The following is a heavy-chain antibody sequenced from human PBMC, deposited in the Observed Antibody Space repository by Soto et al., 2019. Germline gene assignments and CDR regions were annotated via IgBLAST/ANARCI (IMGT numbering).Heavy chain of an antibody. Sequence: PSETLSLTCTVSGDSVNNNDFYWAWIRQPPGKGLEWVGTIFYSGTTYHNPSLKGRVTASVDRSENQFSLKLTSVTASDTAVCSCARLVFRSGYYGGRFDPWGQGTLVTVSS. CDR3: ARLVFRSGYYGGRFDP. CDR1: GDSVNNNDFY. J-gene: IGHJ5*02. CDR2: IFYSGTT. V-gene: IGHV4-39*01. D-gene: IGHD3-3*01.